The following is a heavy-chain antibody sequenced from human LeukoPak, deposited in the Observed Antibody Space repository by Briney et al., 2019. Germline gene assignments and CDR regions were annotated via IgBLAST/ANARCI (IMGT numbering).Heavy chain of an antibody. J-gene: IGHJ3*01. V-gene: IGHV4-39*02. CDR3: ARRTGPSLTNTFDL. Sequence: SETLSLTCTVSGGSISTSTCYWGWIRQPPGKGLEWIGTTHYSGSTYYNPSLRSRVAMSVDTSKNFLSLKLASVTATDTGLYFCARRTGPSLTNTFDLWGQGTRVTVSS. CDR1: GGSISTSTCY. CDR2: THYSGST. D-gene: IGHD1/OR15-1a*01.